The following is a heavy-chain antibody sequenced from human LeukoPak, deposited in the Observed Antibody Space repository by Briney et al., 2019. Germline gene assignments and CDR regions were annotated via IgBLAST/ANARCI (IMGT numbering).Heavy chain of an antibody. V-gene: IGHV3-30*02. CDR1: GFTFSSYG. J-gene: IGHJ4*02. Sequence: PGGSLRLSCAASGFTFSSYGMHWVRQAPGKGLEWVAFIRNDGSNKYYADSVKGRFTISRDNSKNTLYLQMNSLRAEDTAVYYCAKEMGATNYFEYWGQGTLVTVSS. CDR2: IRNDGSNK. D-gene: IGHD1-26*01. CDR3: AKEMGATNYFEY.